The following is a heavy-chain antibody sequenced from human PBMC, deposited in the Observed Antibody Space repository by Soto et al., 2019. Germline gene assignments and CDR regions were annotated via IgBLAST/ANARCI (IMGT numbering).Heavy chain of an antibody. CDR2: IIPIFNTT. V-gene: IGHV1-69*06. D-gene: IGHD2-2*02. CDR3: AREGRGKKAGYNGLVSLGY. Sequence: QVQLVQSGAEVKTPGSSLKVSCTVSGSRFSNYVISWVRQAPGHGLEWLGRIIPIFNTTQYAQKFQGRVTITPEKATNTAPLELSRLRSDDTAVYYCAREGRGKKAGYNGLVSLGYWGQGTLVTVSS. J-gene: IGHJ4*02. CDR1: GSRFSNYV.